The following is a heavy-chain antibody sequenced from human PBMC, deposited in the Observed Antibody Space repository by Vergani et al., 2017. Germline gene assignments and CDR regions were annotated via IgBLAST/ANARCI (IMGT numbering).Heavy chain of an antibody. Sequence: QVQLQESGPGLVKPPGTLSLTCAVSGGSISDTHWWSWVRQSPGKGLEWIGEIYHSGNTNYNPSLQSRVTISVDKSKSQFSLRLTSVTAADTAVYYCARVGLQLWRTFDIWGQGTMVTVSS. D-gene: IGHD5-18*01. V-gene: IGHV4-4*03. CDR2: IYHSGNT. CDR1: GGSISDTHW. J-gene: IGHJ3*02. CDR3: ARVGLQLWRTFDI.